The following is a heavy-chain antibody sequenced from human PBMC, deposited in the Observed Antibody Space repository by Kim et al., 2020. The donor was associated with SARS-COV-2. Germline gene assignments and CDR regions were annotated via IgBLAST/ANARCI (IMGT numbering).Heavy chain of an antibody. D-gene: IGHD5-18*01. J-gene: IGHJ1*01. Sequence: GGSLRLSCEASGFSLSNYWMSWVRQAPGKGLEWVASLRYEGSAKFYADSVKGRFTISRDSAQNSLFQHMSSLGAEDSALYYCARSISDTESPRIGIYF. CDR1: GFSLSNYW. CDR2: LRYEGSAK. V-gene: IGHV3-7*01. CDR3: ARSISDTESPRIGIYF.